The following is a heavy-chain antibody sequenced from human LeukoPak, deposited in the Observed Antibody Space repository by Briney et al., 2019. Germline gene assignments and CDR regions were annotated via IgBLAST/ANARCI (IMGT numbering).Heavy chain of an antibody. J-gene: IGHJ3*02. D-gene: IGHD3-3*01. CDR1: GGSISSSSYY. V-gene: IGHV4-39*07. CDR3: ARRRFLEWPDDAFDI. CDR2: IYYSGST. Sequence: SETLSLTCTVSGGSISSSSYYWGWIRQPPGKGLEWIGSIYYSGSTYYNPSLKSRVTISVDTSRNQFSLKLSSVTAADTAVYYCARRRFLEWPDDAFDIWGQGTMVTVSS.